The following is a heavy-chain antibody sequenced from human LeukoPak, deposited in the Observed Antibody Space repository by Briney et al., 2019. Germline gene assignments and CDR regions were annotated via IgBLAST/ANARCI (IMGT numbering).Heavy chain of an antibody. V-gene: IGHV3-33*01. D-gene: IGHD5-24*01. Sequence: GGSLRLSCAASGFTFSSYGMHWVRQAPGKGLEWVAVIWCDGSNKYYADSVKGRLTISRDNSKNTLYLQMNSLRAEDTAVYYCARDTNYLSGGVLGSWGQGTLVTVSS. CDR2: IWCDGSNK. CDR1: GFTFSSYG. CDR3: ARDTNYLSGGVLGS. J-gene: IGHJ5*02.